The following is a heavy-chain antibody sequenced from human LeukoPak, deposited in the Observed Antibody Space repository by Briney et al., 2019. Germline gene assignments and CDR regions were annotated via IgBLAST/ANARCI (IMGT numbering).Heavy chain of an antibody. V-gene: IGHV3-23*01. CDR3: AKDRQALVSNIDY. CDR1: GLIFSNYA. J-gene: IGHJ4*02. CDR2: ISRIGGST. Sequence: GGSLRLSCAASGLIFSNYALAWGRQAPGKGLEWVSGISRIGGSTHYADSVKGRFTISRDNSKNILYLQMNSLRAEDTAVYYCAKDRQALVSNIDYWGQGTLVTVSS. D-gene: IGHD1/OR15-1a*01.